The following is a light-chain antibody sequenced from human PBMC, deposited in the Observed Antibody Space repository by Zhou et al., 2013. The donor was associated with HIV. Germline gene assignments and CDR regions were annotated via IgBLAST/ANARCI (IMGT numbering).Light chain of an antibody. CDR1: QSIDSY. CDR3: QQSYSFPRT. J-gene: IGKJ1*01. V-gene: IGKV1-39*01. CDR2: SAS. Sequence: DIQMTQSPSSLSASVGDRVTISCRASQSIDSYVNWYQQRPGKAPKLLIYSASSLQSGVPSRFSGGGSGTDFTLTISNLQPEDFATYYCQQSYSFPRTFGQGTKVEI.